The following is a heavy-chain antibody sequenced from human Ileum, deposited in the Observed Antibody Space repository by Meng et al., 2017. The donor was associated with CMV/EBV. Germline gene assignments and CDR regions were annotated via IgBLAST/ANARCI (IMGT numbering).Heavy chain of an antibody. CDR3: AKDGPRTSPLDY. J-gene: IGHJ4*02. V-gene: IGHV3-30*02. CDR2: VRYDGSNA. Sequence: GESLKISCVASGFTFSSYGMHWARQAPGKGLEWTAFVRYDGSNAYYANSVKVRFTISRDNSNNTLYLQMNNLRPDDTAVYYCAKDGPRTSPLDYWGQGTLVTVSS. CDR1: GFTFSSYG.